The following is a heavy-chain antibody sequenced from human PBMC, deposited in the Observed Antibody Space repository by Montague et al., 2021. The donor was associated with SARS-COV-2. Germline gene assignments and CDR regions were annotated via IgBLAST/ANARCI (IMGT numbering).Heavy chain of an antibody. CDR1: GGSVSSSY. CDR2: IYHSGST. D-gene: IGHD6-19*01. J-gene: IGHJ4*02. V-gene: IGHV4-59*02. Sequence: SETLSLTCTVSGGSVSSSYWSWIRQPPGKGLKWIAYIYHSGSTDYNPSLKSRVTLSVDTSKNQFSLKLTSVTAAATAVYYCAGTEGGGWYRGVDYWGQGTMVTVSS. CDR3: AGTEGGGWYRGVDY.